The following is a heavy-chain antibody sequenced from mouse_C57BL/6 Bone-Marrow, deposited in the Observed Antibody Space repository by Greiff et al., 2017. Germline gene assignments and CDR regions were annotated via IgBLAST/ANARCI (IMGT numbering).Heavy chain of an antibody. V-gene: IGHV5-12*01. D-gene: IGHD2-4*01. CDR1: GFTFSDYY. CDR3: ARHDDYDAWFAY. Sequence: EVQVVESGGGLVQPGGSLKLSCAASGFTFSDYYMYWVRQTPETRLAWVAYISNGGGSTYYPDTVKGRFPISRDNAKNTLYLQMSRLKSEDTAMYYCARHDDYDAWFAYWGQGTLVTVSA. J-gene: IGHJ3*01. CDR2: ISNGGGST.